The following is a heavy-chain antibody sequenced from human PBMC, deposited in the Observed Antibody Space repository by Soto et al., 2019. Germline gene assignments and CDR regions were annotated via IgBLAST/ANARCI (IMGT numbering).Heavy chain of an antibody. J-gene: IGHJ2*01. CDR3: ARIAVAGHYWYFDL. Sequence: EVRLVESGGGLVQPGGSLRLSCAASGFTFSSYSMNWVRQAPGKGLEWVSDISSSSSTIHYADSVKGRFTISRDNAKNSLYLQMNSLRAEDTAVYYCARIAVAGHYWYFDLWGRGTLVTVSS. V-gene: IGHV3-48*01. D-gene: IGHD6-19*01. CDR1: GFTFSSYS. CDR2: ISSSSSTI.